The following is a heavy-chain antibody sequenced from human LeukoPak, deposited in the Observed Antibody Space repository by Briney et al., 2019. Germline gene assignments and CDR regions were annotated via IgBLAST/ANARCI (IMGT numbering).Heavy chain of an antibody. Sequence: GGSLRLSCAASGFTFSSYEMNWVRQAPGKGLEWISYITSSGSTIYYADSVKGRLNISRDNAKNSLYLQMNSLRAEDTAVYYCARDGFGVVTYYYYMDVWGKGTTVTVSS. J-gene: IGHJ6*03. V-gene: IGHV3-48*03. CDR1: GFTFSSYE. D-gene: IGHD3-3*01. CDR3: ARDGFGVVTYYYYMDV. CDR2: ITSSGSTI.